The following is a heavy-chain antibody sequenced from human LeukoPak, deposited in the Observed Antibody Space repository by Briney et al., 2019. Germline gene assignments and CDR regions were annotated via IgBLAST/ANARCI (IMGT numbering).Heavy chain of an antibody. V-gene: IGHV3-74*01. CDR1: GFSFSNSW. J-gene: IGHJ4*02. CDR3: ARLRGGYNYALGPFDY. Sequence: GGSLRLSCAASGFSFSNSWMHWVRQAPGKGLVWVSRINSDGTTTYYADSVRGRFTISRDNARNSLYLKMNSLRAEDTAVYYCARLRGGYNYALGPFDYWGQGTLVTVSS. CDR2: INSDGTTT. D-gene: IGHD5-18*01.